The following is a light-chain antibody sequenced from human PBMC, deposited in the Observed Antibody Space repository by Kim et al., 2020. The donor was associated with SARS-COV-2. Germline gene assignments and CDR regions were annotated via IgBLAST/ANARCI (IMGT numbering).Light chain of an antibody. CDR1: QSVSSSY. CDR3: QLYNSSPYT. CDR2: GAS. V-gene: IGKV3-20*01. Sequence: LSPGERATLSCRASQSVSSSYLAWYQQKPGQAPRLLIFGASSRATGIPDRFSGSGSGTDFTLTISRLEPEDFAVYYCQLYNSSPYTFGQGTKLEI. J-gene: IGKJ2*01.